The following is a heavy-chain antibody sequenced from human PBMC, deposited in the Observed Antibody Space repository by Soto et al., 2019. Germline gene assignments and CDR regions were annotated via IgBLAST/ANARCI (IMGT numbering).Heavy chain of an antibody. J-gene: IGHJ3*02. V-gene: IGHV1-2*02. CDR1: GYPVTAYY. CDR2: INPATGAA. CDR3: ARGGGVGVAGSAAFDM. Sequence: QLHLVQSGAVVKKPGASVTVSCSASGYPVTAYYMHWVRQAPGRGLEWMGGINPATGAAKYTQTCQGGVTMARDTSTSTVFMELRGLTSGDTAFFYCARGGGVGVAGSAAFDMWGQGTLVTVSS. D-gene: IGHD3-3*01.